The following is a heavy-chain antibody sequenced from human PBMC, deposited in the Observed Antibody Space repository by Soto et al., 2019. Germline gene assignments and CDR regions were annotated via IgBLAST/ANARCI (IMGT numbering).Heavy chain of an antibody. CDR2: IRHTTSAT. CDR3: ARDRGSSGMFELDV. CDR1: QFPFDVYS. V-gene: IGHV3-48*02. J-gene: IGHJ3*01. D-gene: IGHD6-19*01. Sequence: GGSLRLSCIASQFPFDVYSMHWVRQAPGKGLEWVSYIRHTTSATFYADAVKGRFTISRDNRKNSLFLQMNSLRDDDTGVYFCARDRGSSGMFELDVWGPGTLVTVS.